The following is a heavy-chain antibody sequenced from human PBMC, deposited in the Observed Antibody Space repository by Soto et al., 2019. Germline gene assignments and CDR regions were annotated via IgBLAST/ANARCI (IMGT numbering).Heavy chain of an antibody. D-gene: IGHD3-10*01. CDR2: ISGSGGST. CDR1: GFTFSSYA. Sequence: PGGSLRLSCAASGFTFSSYAMSWVRQAPGKRLEWVSAISGSGGSTYYADSVKGRFTISRDNSKNTLYLQMNSLRAEDTAVYYCAKGEMVRGVKSPSYYYGMDVWGQGTTVTVSS. J-gene: IGHJ6*02. V-gene: IGHV3-23*01. CDR3: AKGEMVRGVKSPSYYYGMDV.